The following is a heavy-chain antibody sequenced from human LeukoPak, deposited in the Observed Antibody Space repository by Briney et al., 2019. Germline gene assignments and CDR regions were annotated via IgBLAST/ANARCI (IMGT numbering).Heavy chain of an antibody. CDR3: ARDPYNGNYGDSYYYYMDV. D-gene: IGHD1-26*01. V-gene: IGHV3-21*01. J-gene: IGHJ6*03. CDR1: GFTFSSYN. CDR2: ITTSSTYT. Sequence: AGGSLRLSCAASGFTFSSYNMNWVRQAPGKGLEWVSSITTSSTYTFYADSVKGRFTISRDNAKNSLCLQMNSLRAEDTAIYYCARDPYNGNYGDSYYYYMDVWGKGTTVTISS.